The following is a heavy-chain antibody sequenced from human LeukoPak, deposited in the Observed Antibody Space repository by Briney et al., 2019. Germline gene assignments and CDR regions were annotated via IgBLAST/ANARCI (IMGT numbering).Heavy chain of an antibody. CDR2: ISSSSSTI. D-gene: IGHD3-16*01. Sequence: GGSLRLSCAASGFTFSSYSMNWVRQAPGKGLEWVSYISSSSSTIYYADSVKGRFTISRDNAKNSLYLQMNSLRAEDTAVYYCAREDNAYVWGSYSAFDIWGQGTMVTVSS. CDR3: AREDNAYVWGSYSAFDI. V-gene: IGHV3-48*04. J-gene: IGHJ3*02. CDR1: GFTFSSYS.